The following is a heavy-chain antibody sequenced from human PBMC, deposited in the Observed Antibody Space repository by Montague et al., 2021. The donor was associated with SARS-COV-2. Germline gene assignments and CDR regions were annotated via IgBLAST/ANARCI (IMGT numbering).Heavy chain of an antibody. CDR1: GCSISSGGYY. Sequence: TLSLTCTVSGCSISSGGYYWIWIRQHPGKGLEWIGYIYYSGSTYYNPSLKSRVTISVDTPKNQFSLKLSSVTAADTAVYYCARVHIVVVTAMRYFDLWGRGTLVTVSS. CDR3: ARVHIVVVTAMRYFDL. J-gene: IGHJ2*01. D-gene: IGHD2-21*02. V-gene: IGHV4-31*03. CDR2: IYYSGST.